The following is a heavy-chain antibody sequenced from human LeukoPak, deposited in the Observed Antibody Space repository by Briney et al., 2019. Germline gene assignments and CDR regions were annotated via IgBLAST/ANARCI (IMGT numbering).Heavy chain of an antibody. Sequence: GGSLRLSCAASGFTFSSYAMHWVRQAPGKGLEWVAVISYDGSNKYYADSVKGRFTISRDNSKNTLYLQMNSLRAEDTAVYYCARESDYFDYWSQGTLVTVSS. J-gene: IGHJ4*02. V-gene: IGHV3-30-3*01. CDR1: GFTFSSYA. D-gene: IGHD3-10*01. CDR2: ISYDGSNK. CDR3: ARESDYFDY.